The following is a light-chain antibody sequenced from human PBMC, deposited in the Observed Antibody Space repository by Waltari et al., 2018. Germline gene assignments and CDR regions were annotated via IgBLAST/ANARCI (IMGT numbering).Light chain of an antibody. J-gene: IGKJ2*01. CDR3: QQYADSPLT. Sequence: EIVLTQSPGLLSLSPGERATLSCRASQSVSSSYLAWFRQRPGQAPRLLIYGASSRATDIPDRFSGSGSGTDFTLVISRLEPEDFAVYYCQQYADSPLTFGQGTSLEIK. CDR1: QSVSSSY. CDR2: GAS. V-gene: IGKV3-20*01.